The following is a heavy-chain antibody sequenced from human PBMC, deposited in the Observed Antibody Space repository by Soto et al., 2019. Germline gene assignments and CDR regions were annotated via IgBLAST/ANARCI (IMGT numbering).Heavy chain of an antibody. CDR3: ARDPFTIFGVVIKGFDY. J-gene: IGHJ4*02. CDR1: GYTFTSYG. D-gene: IGHD3-3*01. Sequence: GASVKVSCKASGYTFTSYGISWVRQAPGQGLEWMGWISAYNGNTNYAQKLQGRVTMTTDTSTSTAYMELRSLRSDDTAVYYCARDPFTIFGVVIKGFDYWGQGTLVTVSS. V-gene: IGHV1-18*01. CDR2: ISAYNGNT.